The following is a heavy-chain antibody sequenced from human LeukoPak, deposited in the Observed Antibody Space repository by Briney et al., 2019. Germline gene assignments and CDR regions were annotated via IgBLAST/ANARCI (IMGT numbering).Heavy chain of an antibody. CDR2: IFYSDKT. J-gene: IGHJ5*02. V-gene: IGHV4-39*02. D-gene: IGHD2-2*03. CDR1: NGSMTSDSYY. CDR3: ARLWIVATWFDA. Sequence: PSETLSLTCTVSNGSMTSDSYYGAWVRQPPGKGLEWIGTIFYSDKTYYSASLKSRVTVSLDTSKKNFSLRLSSVTAADTAVYYCARLWIVATWFDAWGQGALVTVSS.